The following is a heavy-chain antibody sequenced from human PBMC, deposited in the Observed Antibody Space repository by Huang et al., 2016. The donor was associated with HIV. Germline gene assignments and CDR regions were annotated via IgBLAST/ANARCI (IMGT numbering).Heavy chain of an antibody. J-gene: IGHJ4*01. Sequence: EVELAESGGGSVRPGQSLRLSCVGSGFIVREYWMHWVRQIPGKGLMWVARIESDGSSTSYADSVKGRFTIYRDNAKNTVYLQMSSLRVDDTAVYYCVRAKEKGYDFWSGYRYWGQGVQVTVSS. D-gene: IGHD3-3*01. CDR3: VRAKEKGYDFWSGYRY. CDR1: GFIVREYW. V-gene: IGHV3-74*02. CDR2: IESDGSST.